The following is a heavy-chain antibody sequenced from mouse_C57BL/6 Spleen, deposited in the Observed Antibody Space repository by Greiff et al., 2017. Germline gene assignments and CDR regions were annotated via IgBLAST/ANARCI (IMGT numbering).Heavy chain of an antibody. CDR2: IDPSDSYT. J-gene: IGHJ1*03. V-gene: IGHV1-69*01. D-gene: IGHD6-1*01. CDR1: GYTFTSYW. Sequence: QVQLQQPGAELVMPGASVKLSCKASGYTFTSYWMHWVKQRPGQGLEWIGEIDPSDSYTNYNQKFKGKSTLTVDKSSSTAYMQLSSLTSEDSAVYYCAREAASWYFDVWGTGTTVTVSS. CDR3: AREAASWYFDV.